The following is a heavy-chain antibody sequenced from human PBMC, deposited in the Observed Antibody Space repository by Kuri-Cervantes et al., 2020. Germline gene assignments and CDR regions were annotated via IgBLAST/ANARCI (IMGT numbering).Heavy chain of an antibody. CDR3: AKHQSGTWGYSYGMDV. D-gene: IGHD2-21*01. Sequence: GGSLRLSCAASGFTFSSYWMSWVRQAPGKGLEWVANIKQDGSEKYYVDSVKGRFTISRDNAKNSLYLQMNSLGTEDTAVYYCAKHQSGTWGYSYGMDVWARGPRSPSP. J-gene: IGHJ6*02. CDR2: IKQDGSEK. CDR1: GFTFSSYW. V-gene: IGHV3-7*03.